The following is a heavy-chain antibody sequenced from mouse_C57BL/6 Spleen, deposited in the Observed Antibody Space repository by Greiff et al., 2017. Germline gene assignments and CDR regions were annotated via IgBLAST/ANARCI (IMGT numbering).Heavy chain of an antibody. D-gene: IGHD1-1*01. CDR3: ARNYYGRSSTHGYFDV. J-gene: IGHJ1*03. Sequence: QVQLKQSGAELVRPGTSVKLSCKASGYTFTSYWMHWVKQRPGQGLEWIGVIDPSDSYTNYNQKFKGKATLTVDTSSSTAYMHLSSLTSEDSAVYYCARNYYGRSSTHGYFDVGGTGTTVTVSS. CDR2: IDPSDSYT. CDR1: GYTFTSYW. V-gene: IGHV1-59*01.